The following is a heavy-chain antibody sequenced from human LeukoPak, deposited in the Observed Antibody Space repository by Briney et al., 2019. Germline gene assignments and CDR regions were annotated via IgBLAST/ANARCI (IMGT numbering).Heavy chain of an antibody. D-gene: IGHD3-10*01. V-gene: IGHV4-61*02. J-gene: IGHJ5*02. Sequence: PSQTLSLTCTVSGGSISSGSYYWSWIRQPAGKGLEWIGRIYTSGSTNYNPSLKSRVTISVGTSKNQFSLKLSSVTAADTAVYYCARDGSGSYRRYWFDPWGQGTLVTVSS. CDR3: ARDGSGSYRRYWFDP. CDR2: IYTSGST. CDR1: GGSISSGSYY.